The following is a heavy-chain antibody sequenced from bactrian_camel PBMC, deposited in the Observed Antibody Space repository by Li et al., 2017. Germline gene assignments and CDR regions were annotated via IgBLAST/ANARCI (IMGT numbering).Heavy chain of an antibody. Sequence: VQLVESGGGLVQPEGSLRLSCAASGFTFSSYDMSWVRQAPGKGLEWVSVVHSGGGITAYADSVKGRLTISRDNTKNALHLQMNSLNAEDTARYYCALQVAGNYFGQGTQVTVS. D-gene: IGHD6*01. CDR3: ALQVAGNY. CDR2: VHSGGGIT. J-gene: IGHJ4*01. CDR1: GFTFSSYD. V-gene: IGHV3S40*01.